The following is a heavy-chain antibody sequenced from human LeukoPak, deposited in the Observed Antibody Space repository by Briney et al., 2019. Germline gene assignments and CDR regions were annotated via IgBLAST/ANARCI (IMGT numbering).Heavy chain of an antibody. CDR2: INHSGST. V-gene: IGHV4-34*01. CDR1: GGSFSGYY. Sequence: SETLSLTCAVYGGSFSGYYWSWIRQPPGKWLEWIGVINHSGSTNYNPSLKSRVTISVDTSKNQFSLKLSSVTAADTAVYYCARGRGSGSYHYYYYYGMDVWGQGTTVTVSS. CDR3: ARGRGSGSYHYYYYYGMDV. D-gene: IGHD1-26*01. J-gene: IGHJ6*02.